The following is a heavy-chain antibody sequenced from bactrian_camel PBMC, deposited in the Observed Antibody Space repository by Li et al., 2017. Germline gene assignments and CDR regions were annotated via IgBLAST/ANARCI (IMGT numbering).Heavy chain of an antibody. CDR3: AADYRRGWSCSVGRNEYNN. CDR2: VDSEGAA. Sequence: VQLVESGGGSVQPGGSLRLSCAASGNLYNLNCLGWFRQAPGQGRERVAVVDSEGAAAYADSVQGRFNIFKDNEKTTLYLQMDNLKPEDTGLYVCAADYRRGWSCSVGRNEYNNWGQGTQVTVS. V-gene: IGHV3S53*01. D-gene: IGHD1*01. J-gene: IGHJ4*01. CDR1: GNLYNLNC.